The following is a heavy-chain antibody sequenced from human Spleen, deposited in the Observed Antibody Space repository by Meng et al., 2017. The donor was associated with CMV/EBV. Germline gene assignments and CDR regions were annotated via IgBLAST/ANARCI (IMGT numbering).Heavy chain of an antibody. CDR1: GFTVSTNY. Sequence: AGSLRLSCVASGFTVSTNYMGWVRQAPGKGLEWVSVLYSAGNTFYADSMEGRVTISRDNSTNTLYLQVNSLRVEYTAVYYCARLSAASGYGAFDVWGQGSMVTVSS. D-gene: IGHD2-2*01. J-gene: IGHJ3*01. CDR3: ARLSAASGYGAFDV. V-gene: IGHV3-53*01. CDR2: LYSAGNT.